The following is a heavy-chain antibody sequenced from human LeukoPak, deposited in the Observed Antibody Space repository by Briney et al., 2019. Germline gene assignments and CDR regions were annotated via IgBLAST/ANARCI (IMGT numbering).Heavy chain of an antibody. CDR1: GGSFSGYY. CDR2: IYTSGST. Sequence: SETLSLTCAVYGGSFSGYYWSWIRQPPGKGLEWIGRIYTSGSTNYNPSLKSRVTISVDTSKNQFSLKLSSVTAADTAVYYCARDLRGDYFDYWGQGTLVTVSS. J-gene: IGHJ4*02. V-gene: IGHV4-4*08. CDR3: ARDLRGDYFDY.